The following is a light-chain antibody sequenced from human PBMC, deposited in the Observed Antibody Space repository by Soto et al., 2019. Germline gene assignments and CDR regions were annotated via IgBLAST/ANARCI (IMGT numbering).Light chain of an antibody. J-gene: IGKJ2*01. CDR1: QSVYSN. CDR2: GAS. V-gene: IGKV3-15*01. Sequence: EILMTQSPATLSLSPGERATLSCRASQSVYSNLAWYQQRPGQPPRLLIYGASSRATGIPARFSGSGSGTDFTLTLSSLQSEDFAVYYCQPYNNWPPLYTFGQGTKLQI. CDR3: QPYNNWPPLYT.